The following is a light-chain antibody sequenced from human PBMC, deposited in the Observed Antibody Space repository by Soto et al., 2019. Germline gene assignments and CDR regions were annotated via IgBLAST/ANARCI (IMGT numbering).Light chain of an antibody. J-gene: IGKJ1*01. CDR2: AAS. CDR1: QGIRND. CDR3: VQHNSYPWT. V-gene: IGKV1-17*01. Sequence: DIQMTQSPSSLSASVGDRVTITCRASQGIRNDLGWYQQKPGKAPKRLIYAASMLQSGGQSRFSGSGCWTEFILTSNGLQTVEFANYDDVQHNSYPWTFGRGNKLEIK.